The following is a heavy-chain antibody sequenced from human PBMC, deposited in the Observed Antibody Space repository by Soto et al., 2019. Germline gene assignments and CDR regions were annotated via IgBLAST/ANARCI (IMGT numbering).Heavy chain of an antibody. CDR1: GYTFTSYA. V-gene: IGHV1-3*01. J-gene: IGHJ6*02. D-gene: IGHD3-10*01. CDR3: ARGPITMVRGVIIYYYYYGMDV. CDR2: INAGNGNT. Sequence: ASVKVSCKASGYTFTSYAMHWVRQAPGQRLEWMGWINAGNGNTKYSQKFQGRVTTTRDTSASTAYMELSSLRSEDTAVYYCARGPITMVRGVIIYYYYYGMDVWGQGTTVTVSS.